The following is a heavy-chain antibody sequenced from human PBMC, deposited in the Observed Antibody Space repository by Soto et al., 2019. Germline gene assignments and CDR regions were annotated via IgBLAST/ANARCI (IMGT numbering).Heavy chain of an antibody. Sequence: GGSLRLSCAASGFMFSIYEMNWVRQAPGKGLEWVSYISSGGINIHYADSVKGRFTISRDNAKNSLYRQMDNLRAEDTAVYYCARDHPNRNYGTCFDYWGQGT. J-gene: IGHJ4*02. CDR2: ISSGGINI. D-gene: IGHD1-7*01. V-gene: IGHV3-48*03. CDR1: GFMFSIYE. CDR3: ARDHPNRNYGTCFDY.